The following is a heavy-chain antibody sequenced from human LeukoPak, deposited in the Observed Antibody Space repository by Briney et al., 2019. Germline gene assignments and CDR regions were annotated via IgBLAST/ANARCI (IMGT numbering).Heavy chain of an antibody. V-gene: IGHV4-61*02. Sequence: PSETLSLTCTVSGGSISSGSYYWSWIRQPAGKGLEWIGRIYTSGSTNYNPSLKSRVTISVDTSKNQFSLKLSSVTAADTAVYYCARGGSSWPRRRYYYYYMDVWGKGTTVTVSS. D-gene: IGHD6-13*01. CDR2: IYTSGST. CDR1: GGSISSGSYY. J-gene: IGHJ6*03. CDR3: ARGGSSWPRRRYYYYYMDV.